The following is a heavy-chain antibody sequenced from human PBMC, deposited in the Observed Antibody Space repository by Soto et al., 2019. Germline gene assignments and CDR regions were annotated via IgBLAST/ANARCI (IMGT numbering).Heavy chain of an antibody. D-gene: IGHD6-6*01. CDR2: ISDDGSSK. V-gene: IGHV3-30-3*01. Sequence: QVQLVESGGGVVQPGRSLRLSCAASGFTFSAYAMHWVRQASGKGLEWVAVISDDGSSKYYADSVKGRFTISRDISKNTLYLQMNSLRAEDTAVYFCARDRVYRRSSDYSYYYAMDVWGQGTTVTVSS. J-gene: IGHJ6*02. CDR3: ARDRVYRRSSDYSYYYAMDV. CDR1: GFTFSAYA.